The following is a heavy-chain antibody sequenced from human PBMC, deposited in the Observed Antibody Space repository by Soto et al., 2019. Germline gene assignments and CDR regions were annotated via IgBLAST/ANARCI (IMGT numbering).Heavy chain of an antibody. D-gene: IGHD2-21*02. CDR1: GASISTTNYY. Sequence: NPSETLSLTCTVSGASISTTNYYWGWVRQPPGKGLDWIGNIYYGGTTYYNPSLKSRVTISVDTSKNHFSLKVNSVTAADTAVYYCATFVVPAGRHTDFDFWGPGTLVTVSS. V-gene: IGHV4-39*02. CDR2: IYYGGTT. J-gene: IGHJ4*02. CDR3: ATFVVPAGRHTDFDF.